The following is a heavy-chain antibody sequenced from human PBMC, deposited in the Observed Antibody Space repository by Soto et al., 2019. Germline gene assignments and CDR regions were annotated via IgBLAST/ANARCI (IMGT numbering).Heavy chain of an antibody. Sequence: QVQLVQSGAEVKKPGASVKVSCKESGYTYTSYYRHWVRQAHGQGLEWMGIINPSGGSKSYAQKSQGRVIMTRDTSTRTVYKELSSLTSESTAVYYCARGNDFWSGYNPLRWNWGKGTLVTVSS. CDR3: ARGNDFWSGYNPLRWN. CDR2: INPSGGSK. D-gene: IGHD3-3*01. J-gene: IGHJ1*01. V-gene: IGHV1-46*01. CDR1: GYTYTSYY.